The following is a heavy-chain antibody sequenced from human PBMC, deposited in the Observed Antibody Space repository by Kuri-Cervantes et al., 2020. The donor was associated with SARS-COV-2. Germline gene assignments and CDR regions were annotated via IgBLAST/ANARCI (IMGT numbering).Heavy chain of an antibody. D-gene: IGHD3-22*01. Sequence: EGSLRLSCPASALTFSSSRINCVRQAPGKGLEWVSYISSSSSTIYYADSVKGRFNTSRDNPKNSPYLQMNSLIADDTAVYYCANEGSGYYFALQAPQYGMDVWGQGTTVTVSS. CDR1: ALTFSSSR. CDR3: ANEGSGYYFALQAPQYGMDV. V-gene: IGHV3-48*01. J-gene: IGHJ6*02. CDR2: ISSSSSTI.